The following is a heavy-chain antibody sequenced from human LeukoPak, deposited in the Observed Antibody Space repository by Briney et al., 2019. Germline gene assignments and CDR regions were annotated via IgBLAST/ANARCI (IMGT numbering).Heavy chain of an antibody. CDR3: ASSPRITMIVGGAFDI. CDR1: GFTFSSYW. Sequence: GGSLRLSCAASGFTFSSYWMHWVRQAPGKGLVWVSRINSDGSSTTYADSVKGRFTISRDNAKNTLYLQMNSLRAEDTAVYYCASSPRITMIVGGAFDIWGQGTMVTVSS. J-gene: IGHJ3*02. CDR2: INSDGSST. V-gene: IGHV3-74*01. D-gene: IGHD3-22*01.